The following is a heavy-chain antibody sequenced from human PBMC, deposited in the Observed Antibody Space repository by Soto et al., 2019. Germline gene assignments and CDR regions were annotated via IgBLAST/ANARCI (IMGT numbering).Heavy chain of an antibody. CDR3: AREIGYCSGGSCYWSYYYYGMDV. J-gene: IGHJ6*02. V-gene: IGHV4-31*03. D-gene: IGHD2-15*01. Sequence: QVQLQESGPGLVKPSQTLSLTCTVSGGSISSGGYYWSWIRQHPGKGLEGIGYIYYSGSTYYNPSPKSRVTISVDTSKNQFSLKLSSVTAADTAVYYCAREIGYCSGGSCYWSYYYYGMDVWGQGTTVTVSS. CDR2: IYYSGST. CDR1: GGSISSGGYY.